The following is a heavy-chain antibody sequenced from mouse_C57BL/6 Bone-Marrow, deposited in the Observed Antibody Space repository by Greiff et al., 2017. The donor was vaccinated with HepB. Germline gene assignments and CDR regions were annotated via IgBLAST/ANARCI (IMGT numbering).Heavy chain of an antibody. CDR3: ASRITTVVATPHFDY. V-gene: IGHV1-85*01. CDR2: IYPRDGST. CDR1: GYTFTSYD. D-gene: IGHD1-1*01. J-gene: IGHJ2*01. Sequence: VQLQQSGPELVKPGASVKLSCKASGYTFTSYDINWVKQRPGQGLEWIGWIYPRDGSTKYNEKFKGKATLTADKSSSTAYMELRSLTSEDSAVYFCASRITTVVATPHFDYWGQGTTLTVSS.